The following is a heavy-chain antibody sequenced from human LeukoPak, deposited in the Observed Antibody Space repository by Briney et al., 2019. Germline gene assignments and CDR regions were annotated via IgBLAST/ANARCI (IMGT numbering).Heavy chain of an antibody. D-gene: IGHD2-2*02. CDR1: GYTFTVYY. Sequence: GASVKVTCKASGYTFTVYYMHWVRQAPGQGLEWMGWINPNSGGTNYAQKFQGRVTMTRDTSISTAYMELSRLRSDDTAVYYCARDRRWEDAATPGDWFDPWGQGTLVTVSS. V-gene: IGHV1-2*02. CDR2: INPNSGGT. J-gene: IGHJ5*02. CDR3: ARDRRWEDAATPGDWFDP.